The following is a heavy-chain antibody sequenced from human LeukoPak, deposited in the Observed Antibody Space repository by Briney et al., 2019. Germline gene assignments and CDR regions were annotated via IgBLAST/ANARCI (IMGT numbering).Heavy chain of an antibody. V-gene: IGHV1-18*01. D-gene: IGHD3-10*01. Sequence: ASVKVSCKASGYTFTSYGISWVRQAPGQGPEWMGWISAYNGNTNYAQKLQGRVTMTTDTSTSTAYMELRSLRSDGTAVYYCARDPTNYYGSGSYNYYYMDVWGKGTTVTISS. J-gene: IGHJ6*03. CDR2: ISAYNGNT. CDR3: ARDPTNYYGSGSYNYYYMDV. CDR1: GYTFTSYG.